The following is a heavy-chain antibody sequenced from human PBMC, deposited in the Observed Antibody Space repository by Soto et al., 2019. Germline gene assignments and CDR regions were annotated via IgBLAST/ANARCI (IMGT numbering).Heavy chain of an antibody. Sequence: QVQLVQSGAEVKKPGASVKVSCKASGYTFTSYYMHWVRQAPGQGLEWMGIINPSGGSTSYAQKFQGRVTMTRDTSTNTVYMELSSLKSEVTAVYYCARDPPRVDGYYYGMDVWGQGTTLTVSS. CDR3: ARDPPRVDGYYYGMDV. CDR2: INPSGGST. CDR1: GYTFTSYY. V-gene: IGHV1-46*01. D-gene: IGHD2-2*01. J-gene: IGHJ6*02.